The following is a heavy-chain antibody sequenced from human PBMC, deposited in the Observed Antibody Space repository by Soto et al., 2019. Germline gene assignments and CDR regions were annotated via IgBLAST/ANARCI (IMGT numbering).Heavy chain of an antibody. CDR1: GFTFSDYY. CDR2: ISSSGSTI. V-gene: IGHV3-11*01. Sequence: GSLRLSCAASGFTFSDYYMSWIRQAPGKGLEWVSYISSSGSTIYYADSVKGRFTISRDNAKNSLYLQMNSLRAEDTAVYYCARDRQWGLGKRGAYYYYGMDVWGQGTTVTVSS. D-gene: IGHD6-19*01. CDR3: ARDRQWGLGKRGAYYYYGMDV. J-gene: IGHJ6*02.